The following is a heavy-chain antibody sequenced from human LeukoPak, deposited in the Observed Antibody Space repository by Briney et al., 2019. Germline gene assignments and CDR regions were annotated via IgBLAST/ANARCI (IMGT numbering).Heavy chain of an antibody. Sequence: ASVKVSCKASGYTFTGYYMHWVRQAPGQGLEWMGWINPNSGGTNYAQKFQGRVTMTRDTSISTAYMELRSLRSDDTAVYYCARDYGGNAGREGYWGQGTLVTVSS. D-gene: IGHD4-23*01. CDR1: GYTFTGYY. J-gene: IGHJ4*02. V-gene: IGHV1-2*02. CDR2: INPNSGGT. CDR3: ARDYGGNAGREGY.